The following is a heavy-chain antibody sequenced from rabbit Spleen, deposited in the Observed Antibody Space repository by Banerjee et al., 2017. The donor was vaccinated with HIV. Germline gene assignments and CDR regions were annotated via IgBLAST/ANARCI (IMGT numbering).Heavy chain of an antibody. V-gene: IGHV1S45*01. CDR1: GFSFSAGYY. J-gene: IGHJ3*01. D-gene: IGHD1-1*01. CDR3: ARDPDPTSGM. Sequence: QEQLEESGGDLVKSGASLTLTCTASGFSFSAGYYMCWVRQAPGKGLEWIACIDTGSTGSTYYANWAKGRFTISKTSSTTVTLQITSLTAADTATYFCARDPDPTSGMWGQGTLVTVS. CDR2: IDTGSTGST.